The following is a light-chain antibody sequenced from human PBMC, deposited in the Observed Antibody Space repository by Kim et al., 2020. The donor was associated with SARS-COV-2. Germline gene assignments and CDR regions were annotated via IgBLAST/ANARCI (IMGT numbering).Light chain of an antibody. J-gene: IGLJ2*01. Sequence: QAVVTQEPSLTVSPGGTVTLTCASSTGAVTSGYYPNWFQQKPGQAPRALIYSTSNEHSWTPARFSGSLLGGKAALTLSGVQPEDEAEYYCLLYYGGAQRKVFGGGTQLTVL. CDR3: LLYYGGAQRKV. CDR1: TGAVTSGYY. V-gene: IGLV7-43*01. CDR2: STS.